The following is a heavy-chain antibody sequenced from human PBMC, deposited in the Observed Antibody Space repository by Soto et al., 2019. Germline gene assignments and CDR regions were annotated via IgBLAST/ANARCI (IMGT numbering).Heavy chain of an antibody. CDR3: ASDFRTRGWFRQAGNFAMDG. Sequence: QVQLVQSGAEVRKPGASVKVSCKASGYPYTNSYMHWVRQAPGQGLEWMGWIHPNTGGTNYAQKFQGRVTRTRDTSVSTVYMELNRLTSDDTAIYFCASDFRTRGWFRQAGNFAMDGWGQGTTVTVS. J-gene: IGHJ6*02. CDR1: GYPYTNSY. D-gene: IGHD6-19*01. V-gene: IGHV1-2*02. CDR2: IHPNTGGT.